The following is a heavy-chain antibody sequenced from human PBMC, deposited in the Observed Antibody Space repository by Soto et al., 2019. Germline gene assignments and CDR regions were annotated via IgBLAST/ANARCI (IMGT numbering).Heavy chain of an antibody. D-gene: IGHD1-1*01. V-gene: IGHV3-66*01. Sequence: GGSLRLSCAASGFTVSSNYMTWVRQAPGKGLEWVSVIYGGGTTYYADSVKGRFTISRDHSKNTLYLQMNSLRAEDTAVYYCASGTILYYFDYWGQGTLVTVSS. CDR2: IYGGGTT. CDR1: GFTVSSNY. J-gene: IGHJ4*02. CDR3: ASGTILYYFDY.